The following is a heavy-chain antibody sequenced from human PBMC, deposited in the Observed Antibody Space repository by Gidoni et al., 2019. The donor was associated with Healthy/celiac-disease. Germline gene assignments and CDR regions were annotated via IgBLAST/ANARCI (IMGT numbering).Heavy chain of an antibody. Sequence: QVQLQQRGAGLLKPSETLSLTCAVYGGSFSGYYWSWIRQPPGKGLEWIGEINHSGSTNNNPSLKRRDTISVDTSKNQFSLKLSSVTAAETAVYYCARGARRLWFGELSRGGFDYWGQGTLVTVSS. V-gene: IGHV4-34*04. CDR2: INHSGST. CDR1: GGSFSGYY. CDR3: ARGARRLWFGELSRGGFDY. J-gene: IGHJ4*02. D-gene: IGHD3-10*01.